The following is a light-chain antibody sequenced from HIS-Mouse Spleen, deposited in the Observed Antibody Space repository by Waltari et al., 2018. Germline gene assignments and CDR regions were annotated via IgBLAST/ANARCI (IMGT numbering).Light chain of an antibody. CDR1: QGISSD. CDR3: QQLNSYPPT. CDR2: AAS. J-gene: IGKJ1*01. V-gene: IGKV1-9*01. Sequence: DIQLTQSPSFLSASVGDRVTITCRASQGISSDLAWYQQQPGKAPKLLIYAASTLQSGVPSRFSGSGSGTEFALTISSLQPEDFATYYCQQLNSYPPTFGQGTKVEIK.